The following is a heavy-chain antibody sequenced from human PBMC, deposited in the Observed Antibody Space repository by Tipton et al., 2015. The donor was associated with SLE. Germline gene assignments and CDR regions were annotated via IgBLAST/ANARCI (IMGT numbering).Heavy chain of an antibody. V-gene: IGHV4-4*07. Sequence: TLSLTCTVSGGSISSHYWSWIRQPAGKGLEWIGRIYTSGSTNYNPSLKSRVTMSVDTSKNQFSLKLSSVTAADTAVYYCARGLGSGWYDEYFQHWGQGTLVTVSS. J-gene: IGHJ1*01. D-gene: IGHD6-19*01. CDR1: GGSISSHY. CDR3: ARGLGSGWYDEYFQH. CDR2: IYTSGST.